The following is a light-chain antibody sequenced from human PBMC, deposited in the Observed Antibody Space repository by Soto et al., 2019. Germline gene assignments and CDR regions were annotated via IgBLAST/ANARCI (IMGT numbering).Light chain of an antibody. CDR3: QKYNRLPIT. CDR1: QTIGNF. CDR2: AAA. Sequence: DIQMTQSPSSLSASIGNRVTITCRASQTIGNFLAWYQQRQGKXARLLIYAAAALQSGVPSRFSGSGSGTEFTITISSLQAEDVGTYYCQKYNRLPITFGQGTRLEIK. J-gene: IGKJ5*01. V-gene: IGKV1-27*01.